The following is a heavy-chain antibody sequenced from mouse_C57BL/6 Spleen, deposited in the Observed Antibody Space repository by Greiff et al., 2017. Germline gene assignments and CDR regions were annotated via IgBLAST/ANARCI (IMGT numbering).Heavy chain of an antibody. J-gene: IGHJ3*01. V-gene: IGHV1-64*01. D-gene: IGHD4-1*02. CDR3: ATNWDGFAY. CDR1: CYTFTSYW. Sequence: VQLQPPGAELVKPGASVKLSCKASCYTFTSYWMHCVKHRPGQCLEWIGMIHPNSGSTNYNEKFKSKATLTVDKSSSTAYMQLSSLTSEDSAVYYCATNWDGFAYWGQGTLVTVSA. CDR2: IHPNSGST.